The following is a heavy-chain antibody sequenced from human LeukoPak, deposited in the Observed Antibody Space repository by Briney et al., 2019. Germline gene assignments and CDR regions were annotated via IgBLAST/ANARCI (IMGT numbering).Heavy chain of an antibody. CDR1: GFTFSSYS. Sequence: GGSLRLSCAASGFTFSSYSMNWVRQAPGKGLEWVSSISSSSPYIYYANSVKGRFTISRDNSKNTLYLQMNSLRAEDTAVYYCAKHQQQLATPFDYWGQGTLVTVSS. V-gene: IGHV3-21*04. D-gene: IGHD6-13*01. J-gene: IGHJ4*02. CDR3: AKHQQQLATPFDY. CDR2: ISSSSPYI.